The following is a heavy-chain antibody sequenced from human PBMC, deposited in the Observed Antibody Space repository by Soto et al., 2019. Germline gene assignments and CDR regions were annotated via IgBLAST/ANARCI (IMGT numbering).Heavy chain of an antibody. CDR1: AINFRSYA. CDR2: VGGSGSDT. D-gene: IGHD3-3*01. J-gene: IGHJ4*02. CDR3: AKRQSFYFWSGYLPFFDY. V-gene: IGHV3-23*01. Sequence: GGSLRLSCSASAINFRSYAMSWVRQAPGKGLEWVSAVGGSGSDTYYADSVKGRFTISRDDSKNTLYLHMSSLRVEDTAIYYCAKRQSFYFWSGYLPFFDYWGQGTPVTVSS.